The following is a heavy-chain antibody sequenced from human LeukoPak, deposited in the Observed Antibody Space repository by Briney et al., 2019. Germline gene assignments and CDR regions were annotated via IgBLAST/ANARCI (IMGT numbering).Heavy chain of an antibody. V-gene: IGHV1-2*02. J-gene: IGHJ5*02. D-gene: IGHD3-22*01. CDR2: INPNSGGT. Sequence: ASMKVSCKASGYTFTGYYMHWVRQAPGQGLEWMGWINPNSGGTNYAQKFQGRVTMTRDTSISTAYMELSRLRSDDTAVYYCARGIVVGYRGFSWGQGTLVTVSS. CDR3: ARGIVVGYRGFS. CDR1: GYTFTGYY.